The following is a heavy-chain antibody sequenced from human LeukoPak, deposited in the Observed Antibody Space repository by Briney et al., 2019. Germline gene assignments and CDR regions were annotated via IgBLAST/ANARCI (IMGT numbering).Heavy chain of an antibody. Sequence: GGSLRLSCAASGFTVSSNYMSWVRQAPGKGLEWVSVIYSGGSTYYADSVKGRFTISRDNSKNTLYLQMNSLRAEDTAVYYCARVPYSSSWPGFDPWGQGTLVTVSS. CDR1: GFTVSSNY. V-gene: IGHV3-53*01. CDR3: ARVPYSSSWPGFDP. D-gene: IGHD6-13*01. CDR2: IYSGGST. J-gene: IGHJ5*02.